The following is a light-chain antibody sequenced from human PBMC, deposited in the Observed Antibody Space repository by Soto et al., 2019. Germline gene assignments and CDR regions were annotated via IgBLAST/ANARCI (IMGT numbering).Light chain of an antibody. V-gene: IGKV1-5*01. CDR2: AAS. CDR1: QSISNY. J-gene: IGKJ1*01. CDR3: QHYNSYSEA. Sequence: DIQMTQSPSSLSACVGDRVTITCRASQSISNYLDWYQVKPGKAPKLLIYAASSLQTGVPSRFSGSGSGTEFTLTISSLQPDDFATYYCQHYNSYSEAFGQGTMV.